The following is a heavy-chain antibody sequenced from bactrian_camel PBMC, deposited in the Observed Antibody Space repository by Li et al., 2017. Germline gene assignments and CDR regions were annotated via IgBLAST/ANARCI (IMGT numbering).Heavy chain of an antibody. Sequence: QLVESGGGSVQAGGSLSVSCAASGFTFSGDRMYWVRQAPGKGLEWVSTITSGGSKKYYADSVLGRFTISRDDAESTVYLQMNSLKPEDTAVYYCVRRYYTDYDFGYWGQGTQVTVS. CDR2: ITSGGSKK. D-gene: IGHD2*01. CDR1: GFTFSGDR. CDR3: VRRYYTDYDFGY. V-gene: IGHV3S25*01. J-gene: IGHJ6*01.